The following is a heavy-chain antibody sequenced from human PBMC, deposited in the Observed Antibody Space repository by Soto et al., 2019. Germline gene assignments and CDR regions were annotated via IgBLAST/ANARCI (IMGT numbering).Heavy chain of an antibody. CDR2: MNPNSGNT. Sequence: ASVKVSCKASGYTFTSYDINWVRQATGQGLEWMGWMNPNSGNTGYAQKFQGRVTMTRNTSISTAYMELSSLRAEETAVYYCARGSSDIVVVPAATGTSSYYYMDVWGKGTTVTVSS. J-gene: IGHJ6*03. V-gene: IGHV1-8*01. CDR1: GYTFTSYD. CDR3: ARGSSDIVVVPAATGTSSYYYMDV. D-gene: IGHD2-2*01.